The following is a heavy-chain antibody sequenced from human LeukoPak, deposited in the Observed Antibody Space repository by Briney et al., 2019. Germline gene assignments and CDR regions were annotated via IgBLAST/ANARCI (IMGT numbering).Heavy chain of an antibody. J-gene: IGHJ4*02. CDR2: ISSSSSYI. Sequence: GGSLRLSCAASGFTFSSYSMNWVRQAPGKGPEWVSSISSSSSYIYYTDSVKGRFTISRDNAKNSLYLQMNSLRAEDTAVYYCARDHQEYCSGGSCTYFDYWGQGTLVTVSS. CDR1: GFTFSSYS. D-gene: IGHD2-15*01. CDR3: ARDHQEYCSGGSCTYFDY. V-gene: IGHV3-21*01.